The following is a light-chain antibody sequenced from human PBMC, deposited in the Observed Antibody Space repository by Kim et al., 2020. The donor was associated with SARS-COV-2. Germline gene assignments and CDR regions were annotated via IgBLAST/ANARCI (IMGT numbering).Light chain of an antibody. CDR2: IDN. CDR3: AGWDDSLKGHV. CDR1: RSNIGSQT. V-gene: IGLV1-44*01. Sequence: GQSVTISCSGSRSNIGSQTINLYQQVPGTAPKLLIYIDNQRPSGVPDRFSGSKSGTSASLAIRGIQSEDEGIYYCAGWDDSLKGHVFGTGTKVTVL. J-gene: IGLJ1*01.